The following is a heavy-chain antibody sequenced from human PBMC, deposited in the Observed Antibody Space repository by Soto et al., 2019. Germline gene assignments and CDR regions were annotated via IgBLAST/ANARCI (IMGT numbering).Heavy chain of an antibody. V-gene: IGHV1-18*01. CDR3: ARDRLVATHYYYGMDV. D-gene: IGHD5-12*01. J-gene: IGHJ6*02. CDR1: GYTFTSYG. CDR2: ISAYNGNT. Sequence: QVQLVQSGAEVKKPGASVKVSCKASGYTFTSYGISWVRQAPGQGLEWMGWISAYNGNTNYAQKLQGRVTMTTDTSTSTAYRELRSMRSDDTAVYYCARDRLVATHYYYGMDVWGQGTTVTVSS.